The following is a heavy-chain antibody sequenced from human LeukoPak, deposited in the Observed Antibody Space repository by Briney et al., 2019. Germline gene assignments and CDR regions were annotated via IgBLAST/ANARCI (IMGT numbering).Heavy chain of an antibody. D-gene: IGHD3-22*01. CDR2: ISSSGSTI. J-gene: IGHJ3*02. CDR1: GFTFSSYE. V-gene: IGHV3-48*03. CDR3: AREVYYYDSSGDHDAFDI. Sequence: GGSLRLSCAASGFTFSSYEMNWVRQAPGKGLEWVSYISSSGSTIYYADSVQGRFTISRDNAKNSLYLQMNSLRAEDTAVYFCAREVYYYDSSGDHDAFDIWGQGTMVTVSS.